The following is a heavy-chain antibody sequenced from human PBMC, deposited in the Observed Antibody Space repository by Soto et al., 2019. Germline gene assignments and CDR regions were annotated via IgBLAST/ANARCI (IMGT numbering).Heavy chain of an antibody. Sequence: PGGSLRLSCAASGFTFSSYAMHWVRQAPGKGLEWVAVISYDGSNKYYADSVKGRFTISRDNSKNTLYLQMNSLRAEDTAVYYFAREGSRFGHRYYYYGMDVWGQGTTVTVSS. CDR2: ISYDGSNK. J-gene: IGHJ6*02. CDR1: GFTFSSYA. V-gene: IGHV3-30-3*01. CDR3: AREGSRFGHRYYYYGMDV. D-gene: IGHD3-10*01.